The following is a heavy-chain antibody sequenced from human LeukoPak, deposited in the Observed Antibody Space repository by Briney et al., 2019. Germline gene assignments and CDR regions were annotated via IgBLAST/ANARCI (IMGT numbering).Heavy chain of an antibody. CDR3: ARPFSSATYYYGMDV. CDR1: GFTFSSYG. CDR2: IWYDGSNK. Sequence: GGSLRLSCAASGFTFSSYGMHWVRQAPGKGLEWVAVIWYDGSNKYYADSVKGRFTISRDNSKNTLYLQMNSLRAEDMAVYYCARPFSSATYYYGMDVWGQGTTVTVSS. J-gene: IGHJ6*02. V-gene: IGHV3-33*01. D-gene: IGHD3-22*01.